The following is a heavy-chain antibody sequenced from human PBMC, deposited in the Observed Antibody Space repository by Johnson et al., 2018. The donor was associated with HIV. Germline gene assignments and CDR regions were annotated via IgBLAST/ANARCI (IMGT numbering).Heavy chain of an antibody. CDR1: GFLVSSYW. D-gene: IGHD5-24*01. Sequence: EVQLVESGGGLIQPGGSLRLSCAASGFLVSSYWMHWVRQAPGKGLVWVSVIYSGGSTYYADSVKGRFTISRDNSKNTLYLQMNSLRAEDTAVYYCARYGRDGYNYRWLWGAFDIWGQGTMVIVSS. V-gene: IGHV3-53*01. CDR3: ARYGRDGYNYRWLWGAFDI. CDR2: IYSGGST. J-gene: IGHJ3*02.